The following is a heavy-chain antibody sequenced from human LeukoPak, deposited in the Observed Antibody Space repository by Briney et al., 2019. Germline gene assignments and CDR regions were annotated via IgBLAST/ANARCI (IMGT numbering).Heavy chain of an antibody. D-gene: IGHD2-2*01. Sequence: ASVKVSCKASGYTFTSYAISWVRRAPGQELEWMGWIRAHNGDTNHAQQLQGRVTMTTDTSTRTAYMELRSLRSEDTAVYYCARGEFICTINACYASALDSWGQGTLVTVSS. CDR2: IRAHNGDT. V-gene: IGHV1-18*01. CDR1: GYTFTSYA. J-gene: IGHJ4*02. CDR3: ARGEFICTINACYASALDS.